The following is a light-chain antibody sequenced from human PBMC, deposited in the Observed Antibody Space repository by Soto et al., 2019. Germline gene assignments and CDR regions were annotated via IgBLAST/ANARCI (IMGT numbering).Light chain of an antibody. CDR3: HQRQSWPRT. J-gene: IGKJ1*01. V-gene: IGKV3D-15*01. CDR2: GAS. CDR1: QTTSAN. Sequence: IVMTQSPATLSVSPGERATLSCRASQTTSANLAWYQQRPGQAPRLLIYGASTRATGIPARFSASGSGTDFTLTISDVQPEDFALYYCHQRQSWPRTFGQGTKVDIK.